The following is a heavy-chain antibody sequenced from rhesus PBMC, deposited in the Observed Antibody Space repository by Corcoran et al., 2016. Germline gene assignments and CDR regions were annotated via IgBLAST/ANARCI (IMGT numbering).Heavy chain of an antibody. CDR3: ARGSSGSWNVLDY. CDR1: GYSISSGYD. CDR2: IYGSSGST. V-gene: IGHV4-76*01. Sequence: QVQLQESGPGVVKPSETLSLTCAVSGYSISSGYDWSWIRQPPGKGLEWIGYIYGSSGSTNYNPSLKNRVTISKDTSKNQFSLKLSSGTAADTAVYYCARGSSGSWNVLDYWGQGVLVTVSS. D-gene: IGHD6-25*01. J-gene: IGHJ4*01.